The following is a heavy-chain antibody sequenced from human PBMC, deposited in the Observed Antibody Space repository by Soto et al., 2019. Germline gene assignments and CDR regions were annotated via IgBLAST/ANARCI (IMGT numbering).Heavy chain of an antibody. V-gene: IGHV1-18*01. CDR2: MSAYNGNT. CDR3: ARVPPLFLEGYPGDY. Sequence: QVQLVQSGAEVKKPGASVKVSCKASGYTFTSYGISWVRQAPGQGLEWMGWMSAYNGNTNYAQKLQGRVTMTTDTSTSTAYMELRSLRSDDTAVYYCARVPPLFLEGYPGDYWGQGTLVTVSS. J-gene: IGHJ4*02. CDR1: GYTFTSYG. D-gene: IGHD2-15*01.